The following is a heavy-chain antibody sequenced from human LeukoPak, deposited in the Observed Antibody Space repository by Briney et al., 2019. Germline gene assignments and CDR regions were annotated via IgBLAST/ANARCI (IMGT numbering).Heavy chain of an antibody. Sequence: KPSETLSLTCTVSGGSISSGGYYWSWIRQHPGKGLEWLGYIYYSGSTYYNPSLKSRVTISVDTSKNQFSLKLSSVTAADTAVYYCARAYYDILTGPYYYYYMDVWGKGTTVTVSS. D-gene: IGHD3-9*01. V-gene: IGHV4-31*03. J-gene: IGHJ6*03. CDR1: GGSISSGGYY. CDR3: ARAYYDILTGPYYYYYMDV. CDR2: IYYSGST.